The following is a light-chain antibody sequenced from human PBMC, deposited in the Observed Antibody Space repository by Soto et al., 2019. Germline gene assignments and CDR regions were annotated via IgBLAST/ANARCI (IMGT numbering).Light chain of an antibody. CDR1: QSISSN. CDR2: AAS. V-gene: IGKV1-39*01. J-gene: IGKJ1*01. Sequence: DFAMTQSPSSLSASVGDRVIITCRASQSISSNLSWYQQRPGKAPKLLIYAASTLQSGVPLRFSGSGSGTDFTLTISSLQPEDFATYYCQQNYSPPLTFGPGTRVDLK. CDR3: QQNYSPPLT.